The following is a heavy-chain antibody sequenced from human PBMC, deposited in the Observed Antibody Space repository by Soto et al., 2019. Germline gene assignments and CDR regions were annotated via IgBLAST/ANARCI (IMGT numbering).Heavy chain of an antibody. Sequence: SETLSLTCTVSGGSISSSSYYWGWIRQPPGKGLEWIGSIYYSGSTYYNPSLKSRVTISVDTSKNQFSLKLSSVTAADTAVYYCARLRLSGYGNYYYYYMDVWGKGTTVTVSS. V-gene: IGHV4-39*01. D-gene: IGHD5-12*01. J-gene: IGHJ6*03. CDR3: ARLRLSGYGNYYYYYMDV. CDR2: IYYSGST. CDR1: GGSISSSSYY.